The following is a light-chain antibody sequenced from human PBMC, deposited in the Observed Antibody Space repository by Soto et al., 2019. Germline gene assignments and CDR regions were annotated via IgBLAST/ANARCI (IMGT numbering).Light chain of an antibody. CDR3: QQLNSYPRT. V-gene: IGKV1-9*01. J-gene: IGKJ2*02. CDR1: QGISSY. CDR2: AAS. Sequence: DIQLTQSPSFLSASVGARVTITCRASQGISSYLAWYQQKPGKAPKLLIYAASTLQSGVPSRFSGSGSGTEFTLTISSLQPEDFATYYCQQLNSYPRTFGQETKLEIK.